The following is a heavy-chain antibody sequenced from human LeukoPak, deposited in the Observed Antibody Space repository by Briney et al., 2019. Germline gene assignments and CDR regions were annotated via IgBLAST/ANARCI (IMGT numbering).Heavy chain of an antibody. J-gene: IGHJ3*02. CDR2: IYSGGNT. Sequence: PGGSLRLSCAASGFTFSSYAMSWVRQAPGKGLEWVSVIYSGGNTYYADSVKGRFTISRDDSKNTLYLHMNSLRVEDTAVYYCARDKRDYNDNGAHHLALDIRGQGTMVTVSS. D-gene: IGHD3-22*01. CDR3: ARDKRDYNDNGAHHLALDI. CDR1: GFTFSSYA. V-gene: IGHV3-66*01.